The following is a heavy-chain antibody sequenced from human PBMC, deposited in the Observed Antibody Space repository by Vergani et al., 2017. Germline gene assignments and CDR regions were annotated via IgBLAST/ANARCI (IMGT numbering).Heavy chain of an antibody. J-gene: IGHJ4*02. V-gene: IGHV3-48*01. Sequence: EVQLLQSGGGVIQPGGSVRLSCAASGFTFSACPMTWVRQAPGKGLEWVSYISSSSSTIYNADSVKGRFTISRDNAKNSLYLQMNSLRAEDTAVYYCARDDVDKGGYWGQGTLVTVSS. CDR1: GFTFSACP. CDR2: ISSSSSTI. D-gene: IGHD5-12*01. CDR3: ARDDVDKGGY.